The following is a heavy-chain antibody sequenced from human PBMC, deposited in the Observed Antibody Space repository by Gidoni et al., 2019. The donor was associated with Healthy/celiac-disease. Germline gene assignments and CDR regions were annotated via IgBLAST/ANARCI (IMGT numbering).Heavy chain of an antibody. CDR3: ARDHRPSGEQWLAYYYYYGMDV. CDR1: GFPFSSYS. V-gene: IGHV3-48*01. Sequence: EVQLVESGGGLVQPGGSLRLSCAASGFPFSSYSMNWVRPAPGKGLEWVSYISSISSTIYYAESGKGRCTISRENAKNSLYLQMNSLRAEDTAVYYCARDHRPSGEQWLAYYYYYGMDVWGKGTTVTVSS. CDR2: ISSISSTI. J-gene: IGHJ6*04. D-gene: IGHD6-19*01.